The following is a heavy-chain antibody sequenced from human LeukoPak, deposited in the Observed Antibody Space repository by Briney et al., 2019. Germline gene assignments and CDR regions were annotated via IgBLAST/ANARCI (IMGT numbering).Heavy chain of an antibody. D-gene: IGHD3-3*01. CDR3: ARTYDFWSGYPLDY. CDR1: GFTFSSYA. CDR2: ISYDGSNK. J-gene: IGHJ4*02. V-gene: IGHV3-30-3*01. Sequence: GGSLRLSCAASGFTFSSYAMHWVRQAPGKGLEWVAVISYDGSNKYYADSVKGRFTISRDNSKNTLYLQMNSLRAEDTAVYYCARTYDFWSGYPLDYWGQGTLVTVSS.